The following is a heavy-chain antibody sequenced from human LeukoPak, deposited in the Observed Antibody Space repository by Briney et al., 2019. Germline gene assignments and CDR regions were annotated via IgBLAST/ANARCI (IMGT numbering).Heavy chain of an antibody. CDR3: ARHGRGYSGNVVDY. CDR1: GGSISSSSYY. D-gene: IGHD5-12*01. CDR2: IYYSGST. V-gene: IGHV4-39*01. J-gene: IGHJ4*02. Sequence: SETLSLTCTVSGGSISSSSYYWGWIRQPPGKGLEWIGSIYYSGSTYYNASLKSRLTISVDTSKNQFSLKLSSVTAADTAVYYCARHGRGYSGNVVDYSGLGTLVIVSS.